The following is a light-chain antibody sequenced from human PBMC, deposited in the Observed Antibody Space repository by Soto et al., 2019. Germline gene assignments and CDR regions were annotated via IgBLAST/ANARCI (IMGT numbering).Light chain of an antibody. CDR2: VNSDGSH. V-gene: IGLV4-69*01. CDR1: SGHSSYA. J-gene: IGLJ3*02. CDR3: QTWDTGMV. Sequence: QPVLTQSPSASASLGASVKLTCTLSSGHSSYAIAWHQQPPEKGPRYLMKVNSDGSHSKGDGIPDRFSGSSSGAERYLTISSLQSEDEADYYCQTWDTGMVFGGGTKLTVL.